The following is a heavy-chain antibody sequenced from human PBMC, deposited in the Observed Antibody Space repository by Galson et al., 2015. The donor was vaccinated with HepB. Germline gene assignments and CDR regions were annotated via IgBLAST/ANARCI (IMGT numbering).Heavy chain of an antibody. V-gene: IGHV3-30-3*01. D-gene: IGHD3-16*01. Sequence: SLRLSCAASDFTFNTYTMHWVRQAPGKGLEWVTLISFDENNRYYADSVRGRFTISRDNSRNTLYLQMNSLRPDDTAVYYCAGDLGPGTRLYRYHGMDVWGQGTTVIVSS. CDR2: ISFDENNR. CDR3: AGDLGPGTRLYRYHGMDV. CDR1: DFTFNTYT. J-gene: IGHJ6*02.